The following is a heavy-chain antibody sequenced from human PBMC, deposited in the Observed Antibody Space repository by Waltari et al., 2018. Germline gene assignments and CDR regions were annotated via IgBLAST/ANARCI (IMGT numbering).Heavy chain of an antibody. CDR1: GGSISSYH. D-gene: IGHD3-3*01. V-gene: IGHV4-59*01. CDR3: ARETADFWSGYYPRLDV. CDR2: IYYTGRT. J-gene: IGHJ3*01. Sequence: QVQLQESGPGLVKPSETLSLTCTVSGGSISSYHWRWIRQPPGKGLEWVGYIYYTGRTNYNPSLKSRVTISVDTSKNQFSLKLTSVTAADTAVYYCARETADFWSGYYPRLDVWGQGTTVTVSS.